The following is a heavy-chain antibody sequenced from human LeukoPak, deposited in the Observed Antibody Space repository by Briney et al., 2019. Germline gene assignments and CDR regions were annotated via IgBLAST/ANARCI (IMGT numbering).Heavy chain of an antibody. Sequence: ASVKVSCKTSGYTFTNYEINWVRQAPGQGLEWVGWMNPNSGDTNYIHKFQGRITISRNTSTSTAYLELSSLTFDDTAVYFCARGGGTRLDPWGQGTLVTVSS. CDR3: ARGGGTRLDP. CDR2: MNPNSGDT. CDR1: GYTFTNYE. V-gene: IGHV1-8*03. J-gene: IGHJ5*02.